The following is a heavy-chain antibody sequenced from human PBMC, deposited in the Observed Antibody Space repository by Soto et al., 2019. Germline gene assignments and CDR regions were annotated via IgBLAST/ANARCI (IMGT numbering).Heavy chain of an antibody. CDR2: IYYSGST. Sequence: KTSETLSLTCTVSGGSISSGGYYWSWIRQHPGKGLEWIGYIYYSGSTYYNPSLKSRVTISVDTSKNQFSLKLSSVTAADTAVYYCARVATDIVVVPAAIYWFDPWGQGTLVTVSS. D-gene: IGHD2-2*01. CDR3: ARVATDIVVVPAAIYWFDP. V-gene: IGHV4-31*03. CDR1: GGSISSGGYY. J-gene: IGHJ5*02.